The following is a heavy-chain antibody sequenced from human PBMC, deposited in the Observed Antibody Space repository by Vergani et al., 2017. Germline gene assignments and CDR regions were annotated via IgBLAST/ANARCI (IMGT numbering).Heavy chain of an antibody. CDR3: ARDHSGSYYYYGMDV. V-gene: IGHV3-48*01. D-gene: IGHD1-26*01. CDR1: GFTFSSYS. Sequence: EVQLVESGGGLVQPGGSLRLSCAASGFTFSSYSMNWVRQAPGKGLEWVSYISSSSSTIYYADSLKGRFTIARENAKNSLYRQMNSLRAEDTAVDYCARDHSGSYYYYGMDVWGQGTTVTVSS. CDR2: ISSSSSTI. J-gene: IGHJ6*02.